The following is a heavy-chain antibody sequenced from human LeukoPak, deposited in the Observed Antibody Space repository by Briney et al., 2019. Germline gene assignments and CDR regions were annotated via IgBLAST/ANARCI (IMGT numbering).Heavy chain of an antibody. Sequence: GGSLRLSCVASGFSFSAAGMHWVRQAPGKGLEWVAVIAYDGTKDFYGDSVKGRFTISRDNSKNTLYLQMNSLRTEDTAVYYCAKETRLITIYDGFDIWGQGTMVTVSS. CDR3: AKETRLITIYDGFDI. D-gene: IGHD1-20*01. V-gene: IGHV3-30*18. CDR1: GFSFSAAG. CDR2: IAYDGTKD. J-gene: IGHJ3*02.